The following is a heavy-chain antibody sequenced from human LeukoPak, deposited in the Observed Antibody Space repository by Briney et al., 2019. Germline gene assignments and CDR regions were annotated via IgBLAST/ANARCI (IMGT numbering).Heavy chain of an antibody. CDR3: ARGGYYGPHLGFDP. V-gene: IGHV3-30*04. J-gene: IGHJ5*02. D-gene: IGHD3-10*01. CDR1: GFTFNTYA. CDR2: ISFNGINK. Sequence: PGGSLRLSCTASGFTFNTYAMHWVRQAPGKGLEWVAVISFNGINKYHTDSVKGRFTISRDNSKNTLYLHMNSLRDEDTAVYYCARGGYYGPHLGFDPWGQGTLVTVSS.